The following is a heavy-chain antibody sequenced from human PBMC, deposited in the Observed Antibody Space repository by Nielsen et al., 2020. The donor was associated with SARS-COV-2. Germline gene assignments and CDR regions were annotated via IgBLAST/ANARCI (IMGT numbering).Heavy chain of an antibody. V-gene: IGHV3-7*01. CDR2: IKQDGSEK. D-gene: IGHD2-8*01. J-gene: IGHJ6*03. CDR3: AKDVGYCTNGVCYFEDYYYMDV. Sequence: WLRQPPGKGLEWVANIKQDGSEKYYVDSVKGRFTISRDNAKNSLYLQMNSLRAEDTAVYYCAKDVGYCTNGVCYFEDYYYMDVWGKGTTVTVSS.